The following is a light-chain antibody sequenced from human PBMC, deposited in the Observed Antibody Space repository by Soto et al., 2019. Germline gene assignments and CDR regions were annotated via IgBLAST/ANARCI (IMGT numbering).Light chain of an antibody. CDR1: QSVRSS. Sequence: TQSPVTLSASPGESVTLFCRASQSVRSSLAWYQQKPGQAPRLLIYDASKRATGIPARFSGSGFGTDYTLTISSLEPEDFALYYCQQGSKWRTFGQGTKVDIK. J-gene: IGKJ1*01. CDR2: DAS. V-gene: IGKV3-11*01. CDR3: QQGSKWRT.